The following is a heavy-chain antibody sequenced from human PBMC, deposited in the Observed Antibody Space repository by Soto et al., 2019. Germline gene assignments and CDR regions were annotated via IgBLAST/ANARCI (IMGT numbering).Heavy chain of an antibody. D-gene: IGHD3-9*01. J-gene: IGHJ5*02. CDR1: GFTFSSYS. Sequence: GGSLRLSCAASGFTFSSYSMNWVRQAPGKGLEWVSSISSSSSYIYYADSVKGRFTISRDNAKNSLYLQMNSLRAEDTAVYYCASSYDILTGYLVAWGQGTLVTVSS. CDR2: ISSSSSYI. V-gene: IGHV3-21*01. CDR3: ASSYDILTGYLVA.